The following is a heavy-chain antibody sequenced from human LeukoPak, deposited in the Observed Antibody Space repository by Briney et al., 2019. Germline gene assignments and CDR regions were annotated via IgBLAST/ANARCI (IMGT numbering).Heavy chain of an antibody. CDR1: GFTFSSYS. CDR2: ISYDGSNK. V-gene: IGHV3-30*03. D-gene: IGHD3-3*01. CDR3: ARDPAKFWSGHDY. Sequence: GGSLRLSCAASGFTFSSYSMNWVRQAPGKGLEWVAVISYDGSNKHYADSVKGRFTISRDNSKNTLYVQMNSLRAEDTAVYYCARDPAKFWSGHDYWGQGTLVTVSS. J-gene: IGHJ4*02.